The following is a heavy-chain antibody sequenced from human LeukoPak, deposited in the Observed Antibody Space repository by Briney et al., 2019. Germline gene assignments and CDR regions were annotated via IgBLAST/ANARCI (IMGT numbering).Heavy chain of an antibody. V-gene: IGHV3-23*01. CDR2: ISGSGGST. D-gene: IGHD2-2*01. CDR3: AKGPSKGPFDY. Sequence: GGTLRLSCAASGFTFSSYGMSWVRQAPGKGLEWVSAISGSGGSTYYADSVKGRFTISRDNSKNTLYLQMNSLRAEDTAVYYCAKGPSKGPFDYWGQGTLVTVSS. CDR1: GFTFSSYG. J-gene: IGHJ4*02.